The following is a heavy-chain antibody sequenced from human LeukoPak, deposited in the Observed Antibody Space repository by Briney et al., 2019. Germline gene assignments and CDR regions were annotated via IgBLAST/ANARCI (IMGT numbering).Heavy chain of an antibody. CDR1: GFTFSSYS. CDR3: ARNYYYGSGSYYFDY. D-gene: IGHD3-10*01. CDR2: ISSSSSTI. J-gene: IGHJ4*02. V-gene: IGHV3-48*01. Sequence: GGSLRLSCAASGFTFSSYSMNWVRQAPGKGLDWVSYISSSSSTIYYADSVKGRFTISRDNAKNSLYLQMNSLRAEDTAVYYCARNYYYGSGSYYFDYWGQGTLVTVSS.